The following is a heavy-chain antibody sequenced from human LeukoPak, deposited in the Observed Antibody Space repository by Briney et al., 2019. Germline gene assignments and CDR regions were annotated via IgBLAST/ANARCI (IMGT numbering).Heavy chain of an antibody. V-gene: IGHV3-21*01. Sequence: GGSLRLSCAASGFTFSSYTMNWVRQAPGKGLEWVSSITSSSNSYTSVADIYYADSVKGRFTISRDNADNSLYLQMNILRPEDTAVYYCARDSSNYYGSGSFSPSPDYWGQGTLVTVSS. D-gene: IGHD3-10*01. J-gene: IGHJ4*02. CDR3: ARDSSNYYGSGSFSPSPDY. CDR1: GFTFSSYT. CDR2: ITSSSNSYTSVADI.